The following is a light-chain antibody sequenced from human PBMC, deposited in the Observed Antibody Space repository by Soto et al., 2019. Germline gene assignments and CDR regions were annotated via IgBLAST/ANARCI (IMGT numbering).Light chain of an antibody. CDR2: KAS. J-gene: IGKJ4*02. CDR1: QSISTW. V-gene: IGKV1-5*03. CDR3: QQYITYPT. Sequence: DIQMTQSPSTLSASVGDRVNITCRASQSISTWLTWYQQRPGKAPKLLIYKASNLESGVPSRFSGSGSGAEFTLTINSLQPDDLATYFCQQYITYPTFGKGTKVEIK.